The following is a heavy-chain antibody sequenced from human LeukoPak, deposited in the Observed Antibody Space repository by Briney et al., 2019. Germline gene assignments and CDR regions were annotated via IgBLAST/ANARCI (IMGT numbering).Heavy chain of an antibody. CDR2: ISSSSSYI. CDR3: ARDCQPSSGTDSNYYIGV. CDR1: GFTFSSYS. V-gene: IGHV3-21*01. D-gene: IGHD3-10*01. Sequence: GGSLRLSCAASGFTFSSYSMNWVRQAPGKGLEWVSSISSSSSYIYYADSVKGRFTISRDNAKNSLYLQMNSLRVEDTAVYYCARDCQPSSGTDSNYYIGVWGKGTTVTISS. J-gene: IGHJ6*03.